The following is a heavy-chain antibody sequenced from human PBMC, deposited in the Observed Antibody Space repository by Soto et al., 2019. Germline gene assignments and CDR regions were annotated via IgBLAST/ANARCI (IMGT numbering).Heavy chain of an antibody. V-gene: IGHV3-33*01. J-gene: IGHJ4*02. CDR3: ARERLRFFHRPLFDY. Sequence: GGSLRLSCAASGFTFSSYGMHWVRQAPGKGLEWVAVMWYDGSNKYYADSVKGRFTISRDNSKNTLYLQMNSLRAEDTAVYYCARERLRFFHRPLFDYWGQGTLVTVSS. CDR2: MWYDGSNK. D-gene: IGHD3-3*01. CDR1: GFTFSSYG.